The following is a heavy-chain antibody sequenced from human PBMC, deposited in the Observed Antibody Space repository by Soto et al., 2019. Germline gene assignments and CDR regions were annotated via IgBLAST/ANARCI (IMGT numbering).Heavy chain of an antibody. CDR2: IMPIYNKT. D-gene: IGHD1-7*01. J-gene: IGHJ5*02. V-gene: IGHV1-69*06. Sequence: QVQLVQSGAVMKKIGSSVRVSCKSSGGTFSTYAINWVRQAPGHGLDWMGLIMPIYNKTKYAQSFQGRVTMTADKSTSTSYMAFGGLRSDDTAGYYCAIDGVEFLYMNYFDTWGQATLVAVSS. CDR3: AIDGVEFLYMNYFDT. CDR1: GGTFSTYA.